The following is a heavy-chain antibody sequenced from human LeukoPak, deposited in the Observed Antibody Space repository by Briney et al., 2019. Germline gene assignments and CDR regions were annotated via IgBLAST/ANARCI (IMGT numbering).Heavy chain of an antibody. CDR3: AKSKYSTSSHFDY. Sequence: GGSLRLSCAASGFTFSSYAMNWVRQAPGKGLEWVSVIYSGGSTYYPDAVKGRFTISRDNSRNTLYLQMNSLRAEDTAVYYCAKSKYSTSSHFDYWGQGTLVTVSS. D-gene: IGHD6-6*01. J-gene: IGHJ4*02. V-gene: IGHV3-23*03. CDR1: GFTFSSYA. CDR2: IYSGGST.